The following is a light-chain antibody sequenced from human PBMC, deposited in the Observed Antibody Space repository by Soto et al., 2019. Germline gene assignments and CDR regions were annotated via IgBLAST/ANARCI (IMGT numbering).Light chain of an antibody. Sequence: QSVLTQPASVSGSPGQSITISCTGTSSDVGAYNYVSWYQQHPGKAPKLMIYEVSNRPSGVSDCFSGSRSGNTASLTISGLQAEDESDYYCISYTSSSTWVFGGGTQLTVL. V-gene: IGLV2-14*01. CDR3: ISYTSSSTWV. CDR1: SSDVGAYNY. CDR2: EVS. J-gene: IGLJ3*02.